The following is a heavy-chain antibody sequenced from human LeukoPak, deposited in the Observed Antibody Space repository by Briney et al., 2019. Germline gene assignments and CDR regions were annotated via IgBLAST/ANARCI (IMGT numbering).Heavy chain of an antibody. Sequence: GGSLRLSCAASGFTFSSHWMSWVRQAPGKGLEWVANIKPDGSEKYPVDSVKGRFTVTRDNARNTLYLQMSRLRDDDSAVYYCARAPAFGTVDYWGQGTLVTVSS. CDR1: GFTFSSHW. CDR3: ARAPAFGTVDY. V-gene: IGHV3-7*01. CDR2: IKPDGSEK. J-gene: IGHJ4*02. D-gene: IGHD3-16*01.